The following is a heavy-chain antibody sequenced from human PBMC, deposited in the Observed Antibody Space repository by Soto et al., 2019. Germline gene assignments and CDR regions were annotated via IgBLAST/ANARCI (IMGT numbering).Heavy chain of an antibody. Sequence: PGGSLRLSCAASGFTFSSYAMSWVRQAPGKGLEWVSGISGSGGSTYYADSVKGRFTISRDNSKNTLYLQMNSLRAEDTAIYYCASSRPPKPRSLRFGESTATNFDYWGRGTLVTVSS. CDR3: ASSRPPKPRSLRFGESTATNFDY. D-gene: IGHD3-10*01. V-gene: IGHV3-23*01. CDR1: GFTFSSYA. J-gene: IGHJ4*02. CDR2: ISGSGGST.